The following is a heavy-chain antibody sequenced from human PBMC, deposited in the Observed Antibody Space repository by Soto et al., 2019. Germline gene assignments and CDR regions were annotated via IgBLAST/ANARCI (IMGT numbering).Heavy chain of an antibody. V-gene: IGHV1-69*01. D-gene: IGHD6-13*01. CDR3: ARFEQLVLQ. CDR2: FIPIFGTL. CDR1: AGTFSHFA. J-gene: IGHJ4*02. Sequence: QVQLVQSGAEVKKPGSSVKVSCKAAAGTFSHFAISWVRQSPGQGIEWMGGFIPIFGTLNYAQRFQGRLTMSADESTSTAYMELSRRRSEDTVVYYCARFEQLVLQWGQGTRVSFSS.